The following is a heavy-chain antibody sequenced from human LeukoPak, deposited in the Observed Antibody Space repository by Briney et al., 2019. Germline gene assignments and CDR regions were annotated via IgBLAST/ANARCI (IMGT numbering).Heavy chain of an antibody. D-gene: IGHD1/OR15-1a*01. V-gene: IGHV3-23*01. CDR3: VKELRVAGITSGFDY. CDR1: GFTFSDCA. Sequence: PGGSLRLSCAASGFTFSDCAMSWVRQAPGKGLEWVSAISDSGGATYYADSVKGQFTISRDNSKNTLYLQLNSLRAEDTGLYYCVKELRVAGITSGFDYWGQGTLVTVSS. J-gene: IGHJ4*02. CDR2: ISDSGGAT.